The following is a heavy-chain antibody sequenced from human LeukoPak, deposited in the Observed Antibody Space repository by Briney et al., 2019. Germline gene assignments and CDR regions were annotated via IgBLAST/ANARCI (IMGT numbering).Heavy chain of an antibody. J-gene: IGHJ4*02. CDR2: IRSKANNYAT. CDR1: GFMFSGSP. V-gene: IGHV3-73*01. CDR3: ARPSQYGSGTDYYFDS. D-gene: IGHD3-10*01. Sequence: PGGSLRLSCAASGFMFSGSPMHWVRQASGKGLEWVGHIRSKANNYATIYAASVKGRFTISRDDSKNTAYLQMNSLKTEDTAVYYCARPSQYGSGTDYYFDSWDQGTLVTVSS.